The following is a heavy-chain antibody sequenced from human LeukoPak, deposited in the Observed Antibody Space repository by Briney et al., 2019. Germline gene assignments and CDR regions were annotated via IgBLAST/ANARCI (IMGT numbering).Heavy chain of an antibody. CDR2: INSDGGGA. V-gene: IGHV3-74*01. CDR3: ARDVPHNWFDT. J-gene: IGHJ5*02. Sequence: GGSLRLSCAASGITFGNNWMHWVRQGPGKGLVRISRINSDGGGAIYADSVKGRFPVSRDNAKNTLYLQMNSLRAEDTAVYYCARDVPHNWFDTWGQGTLVTVSS. CDR1: GITFGNNW.